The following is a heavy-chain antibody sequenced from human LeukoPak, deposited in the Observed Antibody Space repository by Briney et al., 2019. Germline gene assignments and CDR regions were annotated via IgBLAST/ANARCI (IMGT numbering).Heavy chain of an antibody. CDR1: GYTFTGYY. V-gene: IGHV1-2*02. Sequence: ASVKVSCKASGYTFTGYYMHWVRQAPGQGLEWMGWINPNSGGTNYAQKFQGRVTMTRDTSISTAYMELSRLRSDDTAVYYCAREAITMVRGVGRNWFDPWGQGTLVTVSS. CDR3: AREAITMVRGVGRNWFDP. D-gene: IGHD3-10*01. J-gene: IGHJ5*02. CDR2: INPNSGGT.